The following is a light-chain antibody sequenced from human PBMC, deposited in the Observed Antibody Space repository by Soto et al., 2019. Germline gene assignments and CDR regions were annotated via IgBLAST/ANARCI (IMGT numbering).Light chain of an antibody. V-gene: IGKV3-20*01. J-gene: IGKJ1*01. Sequence: VLTQSPGTLSLSPGERATLSCRASQGVSSRYLAWYQQKPGQAPRLLIYGASSRATGIPDRFSGSGSGTDVTLTISRLEPEDVAVYYCQQYGNSPVTFGQGTKVDIK. CDR2: GAS. CDR1: QGVSSRY. CDR3: QQYGNSPVT.